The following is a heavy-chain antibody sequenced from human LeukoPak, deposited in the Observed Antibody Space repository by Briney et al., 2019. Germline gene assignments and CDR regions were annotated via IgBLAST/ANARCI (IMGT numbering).Heavy chain of an antibody. V-gene: IGHV1-8*03. CDR1: GYAFTSYG. CDR2: MNPNSGNT. J-gene: IGHJ4*02. D-gene: IGHD6-6*01. Sequence: ASVKVSCKASGYAFTSYGISWVRQATGQGLEWMGWMNPNSGNTGYAQKFQGRVTITRNTSISTAYMELSSLRSEDTAVYYCARGLYSSSSPPDYWGQGTLVTVSS. CDR3: ARGLYSSSSPPDY.